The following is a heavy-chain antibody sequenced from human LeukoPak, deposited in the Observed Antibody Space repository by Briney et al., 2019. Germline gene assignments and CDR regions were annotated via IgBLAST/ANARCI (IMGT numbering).Heavy chain of an antibody. CDR1: GGSFSGYS. J-gene: IGHJ4*02. CDR2: FNHSGST. Sequence: SETLSLNCAVYGGSFSGYSWTWIRQPPGKGLEWIGEFNHSGSTNYNPSLKSRVTISVDTSKNQFSLKLTSVTAADTAVYYCARDFRGGYDFWSGYYTPYYFDYWGQGTLVTVSP. V-gene: IGHV4-34*01. D-gene: IGHD3-3*01. CDR3: ARDFRGGYDFWSGYYTPYYFDY.